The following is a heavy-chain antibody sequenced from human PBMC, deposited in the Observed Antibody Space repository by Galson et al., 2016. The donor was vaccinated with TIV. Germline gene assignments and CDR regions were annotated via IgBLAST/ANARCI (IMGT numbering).Heavy chain of an antibody. Sequence: SETLSLTCAVSGYSISRSRYWGWIRQPPGKGLEYLGFMYNTGTTYYNPSLKSRVTISIDTSKNQFSLNLNSVTATDTAVYYCASYKGSSGWADFDNWGQGTLVTVSS. V-gene: IGHV4-38-2*01. CDR2: MYNTGTT. CDR1: GYSISRSRY. J-gene: IGHJ4*02. D-gene: IGHD6-19*01. CDR3: ASYKGSSGWADFDN.